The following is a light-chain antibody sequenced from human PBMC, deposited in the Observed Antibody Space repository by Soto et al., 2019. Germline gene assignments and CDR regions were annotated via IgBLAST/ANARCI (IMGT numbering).Light chain of an antibody. CDR3: QQYGTSPQT. CDR2: QTS. J-gene: IGKJ1*01. V-gene: IGKV3-20*01. Sequence: EIVLTQSPGTLSLSPGERATLSCRASQSVSSSYLAWYQQKPGQAPRLLIYQTSIRAAGIPARFSGSGSGTDFTLTISRLAPEDFAVYYCQQYGTSPQTFGQGTKVDIK. CDR1: QSVSSSY.